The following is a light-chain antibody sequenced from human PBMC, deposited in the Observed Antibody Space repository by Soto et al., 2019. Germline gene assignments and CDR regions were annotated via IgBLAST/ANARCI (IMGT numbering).Light chain of an antibody. V-gene: IGLV2-8*01. CDR1: SSDIGGYNS. CDR2: DVT. Sequence: QSALTQSPSASGSPGQSGTISCTGTSSDIGGYNSVSWYQQHPGKAPKVMIYDVTQRPSGVPDRFSGSKCGNTASLTVSALQAEDEADYYCSSYTDRKNLVFGTGTKLTVL. J-gene: IGLJ1*01. CDR3: SSYTDRKNLV.